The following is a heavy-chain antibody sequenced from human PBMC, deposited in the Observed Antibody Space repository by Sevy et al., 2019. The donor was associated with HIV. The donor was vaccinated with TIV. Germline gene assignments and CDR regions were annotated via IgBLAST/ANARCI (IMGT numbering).Heavy chain of an antibody. CDR1: GFTFSTYS. CDR3: AREAYYYDSREENWFDP. Sequence: GGSLRLSCKASGFTFSTYSMHWVRQAPGKGLEWVSSISRTSTTTYYADSAKGRFTISRDNAKNSLYLQMNSLGDEDTTVYYCAREAYYYDSREENWFDPWGQGTLVTVSS. J-gene: IGHJ5*02. CDR2: ISRTSTTT. D-gene: IGHD3-22*01. V-gene: IGHV3-48*02.